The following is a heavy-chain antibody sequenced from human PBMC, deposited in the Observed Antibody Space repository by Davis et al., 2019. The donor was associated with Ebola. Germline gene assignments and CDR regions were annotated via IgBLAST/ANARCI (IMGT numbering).Heavy chain of an antibody. V-gene: IGHV4-34*01. Sequence: MPPETLSLTCAVYGASFSAYYWSWIRQPPGKGLEWIGAIHHSGTTNYNPSLKSRFTISVDTSKNQLSLELSSVTAADAAVYSCARGLYYYGSGSPGYWGQGTLVTVSS. CDR1: GASFSAYY. CDR2: IHHSGTT. CDR3: ARGLYYYGSGSPGY. D-gene: IGHD3-10*01. J-gene: IGHJ4*02.